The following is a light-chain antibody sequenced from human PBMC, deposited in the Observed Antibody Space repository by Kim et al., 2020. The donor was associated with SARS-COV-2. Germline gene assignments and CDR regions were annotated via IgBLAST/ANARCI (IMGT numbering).Light chain of an antibody. V-gene: IGKV1-17*03. J-gene: IGKJ4*01. CDR1: QGIRNY. CDR2: AAS. CDR3: LQHDSYPLT. Sequence: ASVRERVNCTCRSGQGIRNYLAVHQQQPGNVPKRLIYAASGLQSGVPSRFSGSGSGTEFTLPISSLQPEDCATYYCLQHDSYPLTFGGGTKVDIK.